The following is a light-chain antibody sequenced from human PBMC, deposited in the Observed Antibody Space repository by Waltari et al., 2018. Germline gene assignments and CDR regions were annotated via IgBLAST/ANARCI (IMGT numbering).Light chain of an antibody. CDR1: NLGSKS. Sequence: SYVLTQPPSVSVAPGQTARITCGGNNLGSKSVHWYQQKPGQAPVLVVYEDSDRPSGIPERFSGSNSGNTATLTISRVEAGDEADYYCQVWDSSSDHPGVFGGGTKLTVL. V-gene: IGLV3-21*02. CDR3: QVWDSSSDHPGV. CDR2: EDS. J-gene: IGLJ2*01.